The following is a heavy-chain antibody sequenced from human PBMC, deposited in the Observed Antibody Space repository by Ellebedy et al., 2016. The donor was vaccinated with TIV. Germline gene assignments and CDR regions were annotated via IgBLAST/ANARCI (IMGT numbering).Heavy chain of an antibody. Sequence: AASVKVSCKASGYTFTGYYMHWVRQAPGQGLEWMGWINPNSGGTNYAQKFQGRVTLTRDTFISTAYMALSRLRSGDTALYYCPRGYYDSSGYFPFYYWGQGTLVTVSS. CDR3: PRGYYDSSGYFPFYY. V-gene: IGHV1-2*02. J-gene: IGHJ4*02. CDR2: INPNSGGT. D-gene: IGHD3-22*01. CDR1: GYTFTGYY.